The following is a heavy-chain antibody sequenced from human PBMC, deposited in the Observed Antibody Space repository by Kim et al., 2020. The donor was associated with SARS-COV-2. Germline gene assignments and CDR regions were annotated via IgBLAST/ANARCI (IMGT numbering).Heavy chain of an antibody. Sequence: APKFQGGVTMTRGTSTSTVYMELSSLRSEDTAVYYCARGNYGGNSGAFDIWGQGTMVTVSS. D-gene: IGHD4-17*01. V-gene: IGHV1-46*01. CDR3: ARGNYGGNSGAFDI. J-gene: IGHJ3*02.